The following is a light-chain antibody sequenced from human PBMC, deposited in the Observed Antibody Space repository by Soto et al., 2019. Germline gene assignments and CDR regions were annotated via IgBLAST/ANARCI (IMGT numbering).Light chain of an antibody. Sequence: QSALTQPASVSGSPGQSITISCTGTSSDVGGYNYVSWYQQHPGKAPKLMIYEVSNRPSGVSNRFSGSKSGNTASLTISGLQAEDEAEYYCSSYTSVSTWVFGGGTKLTVL. CDR1: SSDVGGYNY. V-gene: IGLV2-14*01. CDR2: EVS. CDR3: SSYTSVSTWV. J-gene: IGLJ3*02.